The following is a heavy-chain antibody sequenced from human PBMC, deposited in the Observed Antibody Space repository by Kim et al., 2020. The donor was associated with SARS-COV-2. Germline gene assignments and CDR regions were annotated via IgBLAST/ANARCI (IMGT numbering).Heavy chain of an antibody. CDR2: INAGNGNT. J-gene: IGHJ4*02. V-gene: IGHV1-3*01. D-gene: IGHD6-13*01. CDR3: ARERRVYSSSWYYFDY. Sequence: ASVKVSCKASGYTFTSYAIHWVRQAPGQRLEWMGWINAGNGNTKYSQKFQGRVTITRDTSAGTAYMELSSLRSEDTAVYYCARERRVYSSSWYYFDYWGQGTLVTVSS. CDR1: GYTFTSYA.